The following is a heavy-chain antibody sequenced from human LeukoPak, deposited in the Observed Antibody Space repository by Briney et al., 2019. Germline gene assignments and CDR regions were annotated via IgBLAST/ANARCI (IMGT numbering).Heavy chain of an antibody. CDR3: TIGLAGDWDAFDI. Sequence: ASVKVSCKTSGYTFTTCAVHWVRQAPGQRLEWMGWIHADSGNTKYSQKLQGRVAIAGDTSASTIYMELTSLRIEDTAVYFCTIGLAGDWDAFDIWGLGTMVTVSS. D-gene: IGHD6-19*01. V-gene: IGHV1-3*01. CDR1: GYTFTTCA. CDR2: IHADSGNT. J-gene: IGHJ3*02.